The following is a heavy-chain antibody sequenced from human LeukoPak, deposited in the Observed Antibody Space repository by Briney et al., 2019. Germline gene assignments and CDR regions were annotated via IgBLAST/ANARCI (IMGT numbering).Heavy chain of an antibody. CDR1: GFTFSSYG. Sequence: GGSLRLSCAASGFTFSSYGMHWVRQAPGKGLEWVAVIWYDGSNKYYADSVKGRFTISRDNSKNTLYLQMNSLRAEDTAVYYCARLVRTGTTDWFDPWGQGTLVTVSS. CDR3: ARLVRTGTTDWFDP. J-gene: IGHJ5*02. D-gene: IGHD1-1*01. V-gene: IGHV3-33*01. CDR2: IWYDGSNK.